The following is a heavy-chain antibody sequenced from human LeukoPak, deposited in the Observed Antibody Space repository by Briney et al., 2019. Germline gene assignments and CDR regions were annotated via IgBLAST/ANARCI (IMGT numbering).Heavy chain of an antibody. CDR3: AREDRYGGIAVAGYYFDY. D-gene: IGHD6-19*01. Sequence: SETLSLTCAVYGGSFSGYYWSWIRQPPGKGLEWIGEINHSGSTNYNPSLKGRVTISVDTSKNQFSLKLSSVTAADTAVYYCAREDRYGGIAVAGYYFDYWGQGTLVTVSS. CDR2: INHSGST. V-gene: IGHV4-34*01. CDR1: GGSFSGYY. J-gene: IGHJ4*02.